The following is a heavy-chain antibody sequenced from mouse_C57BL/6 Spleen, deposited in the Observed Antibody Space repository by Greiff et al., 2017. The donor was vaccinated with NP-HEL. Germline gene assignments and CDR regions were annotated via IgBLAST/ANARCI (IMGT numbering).Heavy chain of an antibody. J-gene: IGHJ1*03. CDR2: IYPGDGDT. CDR3: ARDGYYEDFDV. D-gene: IGHD2-3*01. V-gene: IGHV1-82*01. CDR1: GYAFSSSW. Sequence: QVQLKQSGPELVKPGASVKISCKASGYAFSSSWMNWVKQRPGKGLEWIGRIYPGDGDTNYNGKFKGKATLTADKSSSTAYMQLSSLTSEDSAVYFCARDGYYEDFDVWGTGTTVTVSS.